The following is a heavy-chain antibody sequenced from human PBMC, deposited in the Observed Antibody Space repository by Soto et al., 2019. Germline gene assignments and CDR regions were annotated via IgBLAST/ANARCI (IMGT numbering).Heavy chain of an antibody. V-gene: IGHV5-51*01. Sequence: PXESLKISCKGSGYSFTSYWIGWVRQMPGKGLEWMGIIYPGDSDTRYSPSFQGQVTISADRSVSTAYLQWRSLKASGTAKYYCATAPYELLYYGMDVWGQGTTVTVSS. CDR1: GYSFTSYW. CDR3: ATAPYELLYYGMDV. J-gene: IGHJ6*02. D-gene: IGHD3-22*01. CDR2: IYPGDSDT.